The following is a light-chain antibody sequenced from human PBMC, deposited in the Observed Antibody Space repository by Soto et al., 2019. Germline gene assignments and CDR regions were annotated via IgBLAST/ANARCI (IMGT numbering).Light chain of an antibody. J-gene: IGKJ2*01. CDR2: GAS. CDR1: QSVSSSY. V-gene: IGKV3-20*01. Sequence: EIVLTQSPGTLSLSPGERATLSCRASQSVSSSYLAWYQQKPGQAPRLLIYGASSRATGIPDRFSGSGSGTDLTLTISRLEPEDFAVYYCQQFDTSPPKYTFGQGTKLEIK. CDR3: QQFDTSPPKYT.